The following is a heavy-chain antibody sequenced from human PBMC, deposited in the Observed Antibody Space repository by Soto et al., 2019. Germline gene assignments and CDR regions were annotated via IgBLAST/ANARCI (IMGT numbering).Heavy chain of an antibody. Sequence: GGSLRLSCAASGFTFSDYYMSWIRQAPGKGLEWVSYISSSGSTIYYADSVKGRFTISRDNAKNSLYLQMNSLRAEDTAMYYCARGSSSSWYLNWFDPWGQGTLVTVSS. CDR2: ISSSGSTI. J-gene: IGHJ5*02. CDR3: ARGSSSSWYLNWFDP. CDR1: GFTFSDYY. D-gene: IGHD6-13*01. V-gene: IGHV3-11*01.